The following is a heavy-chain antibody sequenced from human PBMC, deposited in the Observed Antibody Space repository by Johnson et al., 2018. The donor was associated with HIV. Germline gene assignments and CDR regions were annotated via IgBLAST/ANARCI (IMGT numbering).Heavy chain of an antibody. CDR1: GFTFSGSA. CDR2: VRSKADNYAT. V-gene: IGHV3-73*01. CDR3: AREAGTAFDI. Sequence: VQLVESGGGLVQPGGSLKLSCAASGFTFSGSAMHWVRQASGKGLEWVGRVRSKADNYATAYAASVKGRFTISRDASKNTAYLQMNSLRAEDTAVYYCAREAGTAFDIWGPGTMVTVSS. J-gene: IGHJ3*02.